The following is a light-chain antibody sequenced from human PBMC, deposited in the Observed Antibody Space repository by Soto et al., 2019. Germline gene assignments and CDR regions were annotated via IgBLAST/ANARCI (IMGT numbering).Light chain of an antibody. CDR2: EVS. V-gene: IGLV2-8*01. Sequence: QSALTQPPSASGSPGQSVTISCTGTSSDVGGYNYVSWYQQHPGKAPKLMIYEVSKRPSGVPDRFSGFKSGNTASLTVSGLQAEDEADYYCSSYAGSNPVVFGGGTKVTVL. CDR3: SSYAGSNPVV. J-gene: IGLJ2*01. CDR1: SSDVGGYNY.